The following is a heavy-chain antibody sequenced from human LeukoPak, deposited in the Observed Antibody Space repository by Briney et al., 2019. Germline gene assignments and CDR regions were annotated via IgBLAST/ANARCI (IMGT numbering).Heavy chain of an antibody. Sequence: GGSLRLSCAASGFTFNNYAMSWVRQAPGKGLEWVSTISGSGGSTYYADSVKGRFTISRDNSKNTLYLQMNSLRAEDTAVYYCAKDSGNYGTNYFDYWGQGTLVTVSS. D-gene: IGHD1-26*01. V-gene: IGHV3-23*01. CDR3: AKDSGNYGTNYFDY. CDR2: ISGSGGST. J-gene: IGHJ4*02. CDR1: GFTFNNYA.